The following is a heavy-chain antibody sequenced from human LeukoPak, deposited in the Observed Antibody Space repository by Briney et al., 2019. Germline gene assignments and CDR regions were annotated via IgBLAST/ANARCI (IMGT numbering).Heavy chain of an antibody. Sequence: SQTLSLTCTVSGGSISSGGYYWSWIRQPPGKGLEWIGYIYHSGSTYYNPSLKSRVTISVDRSKNQFSLKLSSVTAADTAVYYCAREPDYYASGSYFDYWGQGTLVTVSS. CDR1: GGSISSGGYY. CDR2: IYHSGST. D-gene: IGHD3-10*01. J-gene: IGHJ4*02. CDR3: AREPDYYASGSYFDY. V-gene: IGHV4-30-2*01.